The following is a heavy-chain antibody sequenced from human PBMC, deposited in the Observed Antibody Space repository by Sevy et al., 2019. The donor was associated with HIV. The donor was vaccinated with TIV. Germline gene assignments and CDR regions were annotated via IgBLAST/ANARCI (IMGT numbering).Heavy chain of an antibody. CDR3: ARDLGGFDWLLPFDY. CDR1: GGSISSYY. V-gene: IGHV4-4*07. Sequence: TLSLTCTVSGGSISSYYWSWIRQPAGKGLEWIGRFYTSGSTNYNPSLKSRVTMSVDTSKNQFSLKLSSVTAADTAVYYCARDLGGFDWLLPFDYWGQGTLVTVSS. CDR2: FYTSGST. J-gene: IGHJ4*02. D-gene: IGHD3-9*01.